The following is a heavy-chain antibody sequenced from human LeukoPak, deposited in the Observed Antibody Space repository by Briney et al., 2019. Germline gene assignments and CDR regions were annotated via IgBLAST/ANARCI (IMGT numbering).Heavy chain of an antibody. Sequence: PGGSLRLSCAASGFTFSSYAMSWVRQAPGKGLEWVSAISGSGGSTYYADSVKGRFTISRGNSKNTLYLQMNSLRAEDTAVYYCAKALYGDYVGVSIDYWGQGTLVTVSS. V-gene: IGHV3-23*01. J-gene: IGHJ4*02. CDR2: ISGSGGST. D-gene: IGHD4-17*01. CDR1: GFTFSSYA. CDR3: AKALYGDYVGVSIDY.